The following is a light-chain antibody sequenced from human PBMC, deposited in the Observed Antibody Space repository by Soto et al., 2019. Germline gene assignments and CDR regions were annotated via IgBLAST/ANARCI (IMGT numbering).Light chain of an antibody. CDR2: DVY. J-gene: IGLJ2*01. CDR3: CSSDGTHSSVV. CDR1: SSDVGGYNY. Sequence: QSALTQPRSVSGSLGHSVTIFCTGTSSDVGGYNYVSWYQHHPGKAPKIVIYDVYKWHPGVSDRFSGSKSGNTASLTISGLHAEDEADYYCCSSDGTHSSVVFGGGTKLTVL. V-gene: IGLV2-11*01.